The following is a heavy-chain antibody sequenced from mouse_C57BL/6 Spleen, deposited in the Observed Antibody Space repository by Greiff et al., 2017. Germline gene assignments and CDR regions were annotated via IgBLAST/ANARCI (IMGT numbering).Heavy chain of an antibody. V-gene: IGHV3-6*01. CDR2: ISYDGSN. CDR1: GYSITSGYY. D-gene: IGHD2-4*01. Sequence: EVKLMESGPGLVKPSQSLSLTCSVTGYSITSGYYWNWIRQFPGNKLEWMGYISYDGSNNYNPSLKNRISITRDTSKNQFFLKLNSVTTEDTATYYCARDGDYGPHYYAMDYWGQGTSVTVSS. CDR3: ARDGDYGPHYYAMDY. J-gene: IGHJ4*01.